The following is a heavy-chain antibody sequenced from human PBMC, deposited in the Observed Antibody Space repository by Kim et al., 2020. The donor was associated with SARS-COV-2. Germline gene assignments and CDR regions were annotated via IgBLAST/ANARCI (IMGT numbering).Heavy chain of an antibody. D-gene: IGHD3-16*01. CDR3: AKDPRLGGSAMGY. CDR1: GFTFSSYG. Sequence: GGSLRLSCAASGFTFSSYGMHWVRQAPGKGLEWVAVIWYDGSNKYYADSVKGRFTISRDNSKNTLYLQMNSLRAEDTAVYYCAKDPRLGGSAMGYWGQGTLVTVSS. CDR2: IWYDGSNK. V-gene: IGHV3-33*06. J-gene: IGHJ4*02.